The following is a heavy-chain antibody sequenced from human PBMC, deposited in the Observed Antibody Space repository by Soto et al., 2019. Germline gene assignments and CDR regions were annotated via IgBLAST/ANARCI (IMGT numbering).Heavy chain of an antibody. D-gene: IGHD6-19*01. CDR1: GYSISGSNC. V-gene: IGHV4-28*01. CDR3: ARKSSGSAFDP. CDR2: IYYSGST. J-gene: IGHJ5*02. Sequence: SETLSLTCAVSGYSISGSNCWGFIRQPPGKGLEWIGYIYYSGSTYYNPSLKSRVTMSVDTSKNQFSLKLSSVTAVDTAVYYCARKSSGSAFDPWGQGTLVTVSS.